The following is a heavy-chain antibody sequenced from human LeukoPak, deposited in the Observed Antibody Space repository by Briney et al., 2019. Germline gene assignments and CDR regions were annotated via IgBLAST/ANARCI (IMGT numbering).Heavy chain of an antibody. D-gene: IGHD3-3*01. CDR2: INPNSGGT. J-gene: IGHJ6*02. Sequence: ASVKASCKASGYTFTGYYMHWVRQAPGQGLEWMGWINPNSGGTNYAQKFQGRVTMTRDTSISTAYMELSRLRSDDTAVYYCARAYDFWSGYIRYYYYYGMDVWGQGTTVTVSS. CDR1: GYTFTGYY. V-gene: IGHV1-2*02. CDR3: ARAYDFWSGYIRYYYYYGMDV.